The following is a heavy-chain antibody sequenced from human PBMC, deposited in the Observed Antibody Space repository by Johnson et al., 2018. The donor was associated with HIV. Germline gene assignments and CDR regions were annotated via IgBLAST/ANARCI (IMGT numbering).Heavy chain of an antibody. CDR1: GFAFDDYG. V-gene: IGHV3-20*04. J-gene: IGHJ3*02. CDR3: ASELRGVGAFDI. Sequence: VQLVESGGGVVQPGRSLRLSCAASGFAFDDYGMSWVRQAPGKGLDWVSGINWNGGSTGYAGSVKGRFTISRDNDKNSLYLQMDSLRAEDTAVYYCASELRGVGAFDILGQGTMVTVSS. CDR2: INWNGGST. D-gene: IGHD1-26*01.